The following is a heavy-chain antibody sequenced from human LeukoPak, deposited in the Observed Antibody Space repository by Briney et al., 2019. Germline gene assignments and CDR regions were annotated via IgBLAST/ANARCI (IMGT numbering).Heavy chain of an antibody. CDR1: GYSISSGYY. J-gene: IGHJ4*02. D-gene: IGHD6-19*01. CDR3: ARRSRIAVAGTGIDY. V-gene: IGHV4-59*08. Sequence: SETLSLTCTVSGYSISSGYYWSWIRQPPGKGLEWIGYIYYSGSTNYNPSLKSRVTISVDTSKNQFSLKLSSVTAADTAVYYCARRSRIAVAGTGIDYWGQGTLVTVSS. CDR2: IYYSGST.